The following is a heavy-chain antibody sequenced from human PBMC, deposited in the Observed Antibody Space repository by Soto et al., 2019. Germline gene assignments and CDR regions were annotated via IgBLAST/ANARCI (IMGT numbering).Heavy chain of an antibody. Sequence: PXXSLRRCFAPSGFISPYWMHWVRQAPGKGLVWVSRLQSDARPIHSADSAKGRFTIPRDNAKNPLYLQLNSMRDEDTAVYYCARGVPGYYAVDVWGQGTTVTVSS. CDR2: LQSDARPI. V-gene: IGHV3-74*01. J-gene: IGHJ6*02. CDR3: ARGVPGYYAVDV. CDR1: GFISPYW.